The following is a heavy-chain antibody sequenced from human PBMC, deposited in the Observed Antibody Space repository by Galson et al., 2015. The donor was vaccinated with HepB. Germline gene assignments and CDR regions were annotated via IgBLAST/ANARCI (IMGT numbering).Heavy chain of an antibody. J-gene: IGHJ4*02. CDR2: IYTSGST. CDR3: ARGSAPGFDY. CDR1: GGSISSGSYY. Sequence: PLSLTCTVSGGSISSGSYYWSWIRQPAGKGLEWIGRIYTSGSTNYNPSLKSRVTMSVDTSKNQFSLKLSSVTAADTAVYYCARGSAPGFDYWGQGTLVTVSS. V-gene: IGHV4-61*02. D-gene: IGHD7-27*01.